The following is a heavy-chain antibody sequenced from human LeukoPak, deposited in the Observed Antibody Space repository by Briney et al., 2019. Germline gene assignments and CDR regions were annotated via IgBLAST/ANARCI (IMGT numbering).Heavy chain of an antibody. CDR3: ARGYYYDSSGYYYPDY. CDR2: ISAYNGNT. V-gene: IGHV1-18*01. Sequence: GASVKVSCKASGYTFTSYGISWVRQAPGQGLEWMGWISAYNGNTNYAQKLQGRVTMTTDTSTSTAYVELRSLRSDDTAVYYCARGYYYDSSGYYYPDYWGQGTLVTVSS. D-gene: IGHD3-22*01. CDR1: GYTFTSYG. J-gene: IGHJ4*02.